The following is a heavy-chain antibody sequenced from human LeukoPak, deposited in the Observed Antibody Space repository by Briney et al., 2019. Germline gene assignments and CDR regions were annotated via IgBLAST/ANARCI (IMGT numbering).Heavy chain of an antibody. CDR2: ISTSSNYI. J-gene: IGHJ5*01. V-gene: IGHV3-21*01. Sequence: AGGSLRLSCSASASVFSSLTMNWFRQSPGKGLEWVSSISTSSNYIFYTDSVKGRFNISRDNTKNSLFLDMTRLRDEDTAVNYCASTVHGSTSDSEGYYPKWFDPWGQGTVVAVSS. D-gene: IGHD3-3*01. CDR3: ASTVHGSTSDSEGYYPKWFDP. CDR1: ASVFSSLT.